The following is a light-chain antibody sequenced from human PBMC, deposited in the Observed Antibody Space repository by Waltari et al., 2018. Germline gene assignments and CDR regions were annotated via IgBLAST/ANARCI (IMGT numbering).Light chain of an antibody. V-gene: IGKV3-20*01. CDR1: QSVGRT. CDR3: QHYVRLPVT. CDR2: AAS. Sequence: EIVLTQPPGTLSLSPGETATLSCRASQSVGRTLAWYQQKPGQAPRLLIYAASTRATGIPDRFSGSGSGTDFRLTISRLEPEDFAVYYCQHYVRLPVTFGQGTTVELK. J-gene: IGKJ1*01.